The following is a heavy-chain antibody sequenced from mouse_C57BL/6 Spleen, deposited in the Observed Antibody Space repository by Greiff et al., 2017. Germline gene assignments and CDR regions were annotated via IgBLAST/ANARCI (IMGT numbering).Heavy chain of an antibody. CDR2: IRNKANGYTT. Sequence: EVKVEESGGGLVQPGGSLSLSCAASGFTFTDYYMSWVRQPPGKALEWLGFIRNKANGYTTEYSASVKGRFTISRDNSQSILYLQMNALRAEDSATYYCASSYDGYFDYWGQGTTLTVSS. V-gene: IGHV7-3*01. J-gene: IGHJ2*01. CDR3: ASSYDGYFDY. CDR1: GFTFTDYY. D-gene: IGHD2-3*01.